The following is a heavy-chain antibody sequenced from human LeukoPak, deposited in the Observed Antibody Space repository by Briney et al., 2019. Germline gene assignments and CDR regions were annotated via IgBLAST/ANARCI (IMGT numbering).Heavy chain of an antibody. CDR3: ARVRYYYDSSGYKKDGMDV. CDR2: INHSGST. D-gene: IGHD3-22*01. CDR1: GGSFSGYY. V-gene: IGHV4-34*01. J-gene: IGHJ6*02. Sequence: PSETLSLTCAVYGGSFSGYYWSWIRQPPGKGLEWIGEINHSGSTNYNPSLKSRVTISVDTSKNQFSLKLSSVTAADTAVYYCARVRYYYDSSGYKKDGMDVWAKGPRSPSP.